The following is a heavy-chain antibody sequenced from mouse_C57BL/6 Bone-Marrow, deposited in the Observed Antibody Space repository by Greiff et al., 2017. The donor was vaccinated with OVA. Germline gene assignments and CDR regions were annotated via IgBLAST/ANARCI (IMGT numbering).Heavy chain of an antibody. D-gene: IGHD3-2*02. V-gene: IGHV1-82*01. J-gene: IGHJ3*01. CDR1: GYAFSSSW. CDR2: IYPGDGDT. CDR3: ARSLDSSGYVGFAY. Sequence: QVQLQQSGPELVKPGASVKISCKASGYAFSSSWMNWVKQRPGKGLEWIGRIYPGDGDTNYNGKFKGKATLTADKSSSTAYMQLSSLTSEDSAVYFCARSLDSSGYVGFAYWGQGTLVTVSA.